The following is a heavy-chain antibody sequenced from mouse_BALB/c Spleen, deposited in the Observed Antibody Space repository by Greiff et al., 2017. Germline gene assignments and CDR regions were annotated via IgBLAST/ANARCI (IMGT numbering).Heavy chain of an antibody. Sequence: EVKLVESGPGLVKPSQSLSLTCSVTGYSITSGYYWNWIRQFPGNKLEWMGYISYDGSNNYNPSLKNRISITRDTSKNQFFLKLNSVTTEDTATYYCARGDDGGFAYWGQGTLVTVSA. CDR1: GYSITSGYY. J-gene: IGHJ3*01. CDR2: ISYDGSN. V-gene: IGHV3-6*02. D-gene: IGHD2-12*01. CDR3: ARGDDGGFAY.